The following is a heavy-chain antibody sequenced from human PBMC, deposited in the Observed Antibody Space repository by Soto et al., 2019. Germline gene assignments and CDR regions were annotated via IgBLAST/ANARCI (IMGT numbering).Heavy chain of an antibody. CDR1: GDSVSSNSAA. J-gene: IGHJ3*02. V-gene: IGHV6-1*01. CDR3: ARGDVIDI. CDR2: TYYRSKWKT. Sequence: SQTLSLTCAISGDSVSSNSAAWNWVRQSPSRGLEWLGRTYYRSKWKTDYAVSVRGRITINPDTSNNQFSLQLNSVTPGDTAVYHCARGDVIDIWGRGTMVTVSS.